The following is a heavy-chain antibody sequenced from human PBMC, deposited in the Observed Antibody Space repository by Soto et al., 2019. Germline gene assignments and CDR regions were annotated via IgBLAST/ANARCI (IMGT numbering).Heavy chain of an antibody. Sequence: GGSLRLSCAASRFIFGNYAMAWVRQAPGKGLEWVSVISDSGYDTYYAESVKGRFTISRDNSKSTLYLEMNSLRADDTALYYCAKDRSYRGLLCQFDSWGQGTLVTVSS. J-gene: IGHJ5*01. CDR2: ISDSGYDT. D-gene: IGHD2-15*01. V-gene: IGHV3-23*01. CDR3: AKDRSYRGLLCQFDS. CDR1: RFIFGNYA.